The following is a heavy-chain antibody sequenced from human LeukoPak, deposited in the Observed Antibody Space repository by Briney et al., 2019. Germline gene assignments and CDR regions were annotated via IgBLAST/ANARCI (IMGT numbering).Heavy chain of an antibody. V-gene: IGHV4-34*01. CDR1: GGSFSGYY. CDR2: INHSGST. CDR3: ARAEPSSGWYRVPGAFDY. D-gene: IGHD6-19*01. J-gene: IGHJ4*02. Sequence: PSETLSLTYAVDGGSFSGYYWSWIRKPPGKGLEWIGEINHSGSTNYNPSLKSRVTISVDTSKNQFSLKLSSVTAADTAVYYCARAEPSSGWYRVPGAFDYWGQGTLVTVSS.